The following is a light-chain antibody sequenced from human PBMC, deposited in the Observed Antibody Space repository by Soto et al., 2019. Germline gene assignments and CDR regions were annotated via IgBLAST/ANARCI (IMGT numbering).Light chain of an antibody. V-gene: IGLV2-14*01. CDR1: SSDVGAYNY. J-gene: IGLJ1*01. CDR2: EVR. Sequence: QSVLTQPASVSGSPGQSITISCTGSSSDVGAYNYVSWFQQHPGKAPKFMIYEVRNRPSGVSNRFSGSKSGNTASLTVSGRQAEDEADYYCSSYTTSNTYVFGTGTKLTVL. CDR3: SSYTTSNTYV.